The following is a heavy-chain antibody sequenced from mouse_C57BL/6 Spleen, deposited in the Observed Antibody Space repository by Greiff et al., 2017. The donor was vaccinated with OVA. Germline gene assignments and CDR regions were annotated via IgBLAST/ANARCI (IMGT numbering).Heavy chain of an antibody. CDR3: ARSNAPRVFAY. CDR1: GYAFSSSW. J-gene: IGHJ3*01. Sequence: QVQLQQSGPELVKPGASVKISCKASGYAFSSSWMNWVKQRPGKGLEWIGRIYPGDGDTNYNRKFKGKATLTADKSSSTAYMQLSSLTSEDSAVYFCARSNAPRVFAYWGQGTLVTVSA. CDR2: IYPGDGDT. V-gene: IGHV1-82*01.